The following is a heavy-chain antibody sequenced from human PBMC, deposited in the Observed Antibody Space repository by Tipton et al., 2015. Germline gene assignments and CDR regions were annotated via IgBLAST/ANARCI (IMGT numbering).Heavy chain of an antibody. J-gene: IGHJ4*02. Sequence: LRLSCAASGFTFSSYSMNWVRQAPGKGLEWVSSISSSSSYIYYADSVKGRFTISRDNAKNSLYLQTNSLRAEDTAVYYCARDGGLGRYFDYWGQGTLVTVSS. CDR3: ARDGGLGRYFDY. D-gene: IGHD3/OR15-3a*01. CDR2: ISSSSSYI. CDR1: GFTFSSYS. V-gene: IGHV3-21*01.